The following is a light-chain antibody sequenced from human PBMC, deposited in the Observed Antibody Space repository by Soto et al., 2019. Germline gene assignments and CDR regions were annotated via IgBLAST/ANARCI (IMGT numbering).Light chain of an antibody. Sequence: IQLTQSPSSLSASVGDRVTITCRASQGISSYLAWYQQKPGKAPKLLIYAASTLQSGVPSRFSGSGSVTDFTLTISSLQPEDFATYYCQQLNDYPITFGQGTRLEIK. J-gene: IGKJ5*01. CDR3: QQLNDYPIT. CDR1: QGISSY. V-gene: IGKV1-9*01. CDR2: AAS.